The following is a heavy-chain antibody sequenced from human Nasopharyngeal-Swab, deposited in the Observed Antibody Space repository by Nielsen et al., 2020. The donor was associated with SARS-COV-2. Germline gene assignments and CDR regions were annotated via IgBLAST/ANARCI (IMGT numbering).Heavy chain of an antibody. CDR2: IYPGDSDT. J-gene: IGHJ5*02. V-gene: IGHV5-51*01. D-gene: IGHD2-2*01. CDR1: GYSFTSYW. CDR3: ASLPNPYQGWFDP. Sequence: GESLKISWKGSGYSFTSYWIGWVRQMPGKGLEWMGIIYPGDSDTRYSPSFQGQVTISADKSISTAYLQWSSLKASDTAMYYCASLPNPYQGWFDPWGQGTLVTVSS.